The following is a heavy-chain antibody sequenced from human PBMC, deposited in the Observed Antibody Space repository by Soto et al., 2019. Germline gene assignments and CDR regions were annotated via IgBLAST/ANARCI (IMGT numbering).Heavy chain of an antibody. V-gene: IGHV1-18*01. CDR2: ISAYNGNT. J-gene: IGHJ1*01. CDR1: GYTFTIYG. Sequence: GASVKVSCKGSGYTFTIYGISWVRQAPGQGLEWMGWISAYNGNTNYAQKLQGRVTMTTDTSTSTAYMELRSLRSDDTAVYYCARGVPPGSSSWYGEYFHHWGQGTLVTVSS. CDR3: ARGVPPGSSSWYGEYFHH. D-gene: IGHD6-13*01.